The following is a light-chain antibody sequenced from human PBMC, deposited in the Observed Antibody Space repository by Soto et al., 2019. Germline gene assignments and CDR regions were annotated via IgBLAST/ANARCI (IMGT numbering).Light chain of an antibody. CDR3: VLYLKGDIRV. V-gene: IGLV8-61*01. J-gene: IGLJ2*01. CDR1: SGSVSSRYY. CDR2: SGD. Sequence: QSVVTQEASLSVSPGGTVTLTCGLTSGSVSSRYYPRWYRQDPGQTPRTLIYSGDIRSSGVPGRFSGSILGSKAALTITGAQADDESFYYCVLYLKGDIRVFGGGTKLTVL.